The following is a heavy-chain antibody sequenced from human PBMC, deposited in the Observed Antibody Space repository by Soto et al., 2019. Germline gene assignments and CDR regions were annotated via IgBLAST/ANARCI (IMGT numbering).Heavy chain of an antibody. CDR3: AKPGIAARYYYGMDV. Sequence: PGGALRLSCAASGFTFSIYGMHWVRQAPGKGLEWVAVISDDGSNKYYADSVKGRFTISRGNSKNTLYLQMNSLRAEDTAVYSCAKPGIAARYYYGMDVWGQGTTVTVSS. J-gene: IGHJ6*02. CDR1: GFTFSIYG. CDR2: ISDDGSNK. D-gene: IGHD6-6*01. V-gene: IGHV3-30*18.